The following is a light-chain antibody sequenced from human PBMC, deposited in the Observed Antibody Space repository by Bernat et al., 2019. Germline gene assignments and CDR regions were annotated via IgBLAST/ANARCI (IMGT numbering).Light chain of an antibody. V-gene: IGKV1-5*03. Sequence: DIQMTQSPSTLSASVGDRVTITCRASQSISSWLAWYQQKPGKAPKLLIYKASSFESGVPSRFSGSGSGTEFTLTISRLQPDDFATYYCQQYNSYPWRFGQGTNVEIK. CDR1: QSISSW. CDR2: KAS. CDR3: QQYNSYPWR. J-gene: IGKJ1*01.